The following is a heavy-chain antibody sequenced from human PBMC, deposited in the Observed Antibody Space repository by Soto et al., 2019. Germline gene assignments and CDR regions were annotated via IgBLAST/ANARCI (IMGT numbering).Heavy chain of an antibody. J-gene: IGHJ4*02. D-gene: IGHD2-8*01. Sequence: GGSLRLSCAASGFTFSSYAMSWVRRAPGKGLEWVSAISGSGGSPSYADSVQGRFTISRDNPKKTLYLQMNSLRAEDTAVYYCAKARCTTSNCYVPDYWGQGTLVTVSS. CDR2: ISGSGGSP. CDR1: GFTFSSYA. V-gene: IGHV3-23*01. CDR3: AKARCTTSNCYVPDY.